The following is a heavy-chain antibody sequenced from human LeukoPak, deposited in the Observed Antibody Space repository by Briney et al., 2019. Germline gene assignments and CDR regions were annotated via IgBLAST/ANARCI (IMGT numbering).Heavy chain of an antibody. CDR2: IYYSGST. CDR1: GGSVSSGSYY. Sequence: SETLSLTCTVSGGSVSSGSYYWSWIRQPPGKGLEWIGYIYYSGSTNYNTSLKSRVTISVDTSKNQFSLKLRSVTAADTAVYYCARVNYYDSSGYYPYAFDIWGQGKMVTVSS. CDR3: ARVNYYDSSGYYPYAFDI. J-gene: IGHJ3*02. D-gene: IGHD3-22*01. V-gene: IGHV4-61*01.